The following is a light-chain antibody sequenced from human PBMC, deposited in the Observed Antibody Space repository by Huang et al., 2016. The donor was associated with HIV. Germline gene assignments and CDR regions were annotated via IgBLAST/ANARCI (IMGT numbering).Light chain of an antibody. V-gene: IGKV1-5*03. CDR3: QQYHSYSWT. CDR1: QSISYW. J-gene: IGKJ1*01. Sequence: DIQMTQSPSTLSASVGDRVTIPCRASQSISYWLAWYQQKPGKAPNLLIYKSSSLQSGGPSRFSGSGSGTEFTLTISSLQPDDFASYYCQQYHSYSWTFGQGTKVEIK. CDR2: KSS.